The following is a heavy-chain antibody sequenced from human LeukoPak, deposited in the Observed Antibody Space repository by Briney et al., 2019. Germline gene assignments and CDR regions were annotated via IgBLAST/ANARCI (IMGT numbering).Heavy chain of an antibody. Sequence: GASVKVSCKASGYTFTSYGISWVRQAPGQGLEWMGWISAYNGNTNYAQKLQGRVTMTTDTSTSTAYMELRSLRSDDTAVYYCARGYSSSWYYPSVDYWGQGTLVTVSS. J-gene: IGHJ4*02. V-gene: IGHV1-18*01. CDR2: ISAYNGNT. CDR1: GYTFTSYG. D-gene: IGHD6-13*01. CDR3: ARGYSSSWYYPSVDY.